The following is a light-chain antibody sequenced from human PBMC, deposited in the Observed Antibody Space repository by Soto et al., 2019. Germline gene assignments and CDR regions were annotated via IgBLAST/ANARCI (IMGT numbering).Light chain of an antibody. V-gene: IGKV3-15*01. Sequence: EIVMTQSPATLSVSPGERATLSCRASQSVSNNLVWYQQKPGQAPRLLIYGASTRATGIPARFSGSGSGTEFTRTISSLQSEDFAVYYCQQYNTWPPMYTFGQGTKLEIK. CDR2: GAS. CDR3: QQYNTWPPMYT. CDR1: QSVSNN. J-gene: IGKJ2*01.